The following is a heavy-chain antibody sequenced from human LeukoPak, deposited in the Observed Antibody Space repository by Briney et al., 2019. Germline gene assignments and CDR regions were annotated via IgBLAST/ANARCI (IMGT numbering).Heavy chain of an antibody. CDR1: GFIIDDYG. Sequence: RPGGSLRLSCGASGFIIDDYGMHWVRQAPGKGLEGGSGISWNSDNIGYADSVEGRFTISRDNAKNSLYLQMNSLRAEDMALYYCAKDDGYCSGTSCYGDAFDVRGQGTIVTVSS. CDR2: ISWNSDNI. V-gene: IGHV3-9*03. J-gene: IGHJ3*01. CDR3: AKDDGYCSGTSCYGDAFDV. D-gene: IGHD2-2*01.